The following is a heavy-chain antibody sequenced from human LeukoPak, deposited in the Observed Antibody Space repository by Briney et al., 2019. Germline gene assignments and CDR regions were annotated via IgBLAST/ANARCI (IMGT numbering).Heavy chain of an antibody. CDR1: GFTVSSNY. Sequence: PGGSLRLSCAASGFTVSSNYMSWVRQAPGKGLEWVSVIYSGGSTYYADSMKGRFTISRDNSKNTLYLQMNSLRAEDTAVYYCARGSYYYASYYFDYWGQGTLVTVSS. D-gene: IGHD3-10*01. V-gene: IGHV3-53*01. J-gene: IGHJ4*02. CDR2: IYSGGST. CDR3: ARGSYYYASYYFDY.